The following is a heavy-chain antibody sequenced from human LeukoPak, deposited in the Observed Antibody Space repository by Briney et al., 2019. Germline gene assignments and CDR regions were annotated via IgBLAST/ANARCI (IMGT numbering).Heavy chain of an antibody. Sequence: ASVKVSCKASGGTFSSYTISWVRQAPGQGLEWMGRIIPILGIANYAQKFQGRVTITADKSTSTAYMELSSLRSEDTAVYYCARDPQDIVVAVAATQGLPWGQGTLVTVSS. D-gene: IGHD2-15*01. J-gene: IGHJ5*02. CDR3: ARDPQDIVVAVAATQGLP. CDR1: GGTFSSYT. V-gene: IGHV1-69*04. CDR2: IIPILGIA.